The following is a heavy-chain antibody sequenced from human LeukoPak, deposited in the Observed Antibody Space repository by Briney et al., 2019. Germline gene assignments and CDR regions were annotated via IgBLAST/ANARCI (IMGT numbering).Heavy chain of an antibody. Sequence: ASETLSLTCTVSGSSISSYHWTWIRQPAGKGLEWIGRLSASGSTNFNPSLKSRVTISGDKTKKQFSLKLSSVTAADTAVYYCARGADGAAQFDPWGQGILVTVSS. D-gene: IGHD6-13*01. CDR2: LSASGST. J-gene: IGHJ5*02. CDR1: GSSISSYH. V-gene: IGHV4-4*07. CDR3: ARGADGAAQFDP.